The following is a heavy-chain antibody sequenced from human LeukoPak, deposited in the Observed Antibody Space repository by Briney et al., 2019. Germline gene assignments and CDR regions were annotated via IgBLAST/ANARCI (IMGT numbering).Heavy chain of an antibody. J-gene: IGHJ4*02. V-gene: IGHV1-2*06. CDR2: INPNSGGT. Sequence: GASVKVSCKASGYTFTGYYMHWVRQAPGQGLEWMGRINPNSGGTNYAQKFQGRVTMTRDTSISTAYMELSRLRSDDTAVYYCARGGHYGSGSYYNVNWGQGTLVTVSS. CDR3: ARGGHYGSGSYYNVN. D-gene: IGHD3-10*01. CDR1: GYTFTGYY.